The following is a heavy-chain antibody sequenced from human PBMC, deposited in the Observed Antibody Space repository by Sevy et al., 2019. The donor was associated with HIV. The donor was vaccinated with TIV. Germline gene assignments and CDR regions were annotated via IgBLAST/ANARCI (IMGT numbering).Heavy chain of an antibody. D-gene: IGHD3-16*02. V-gene: IGHV3-30*02. CDR3: ANYQPTPIYYYYMDV. CDR1: GFTFSSYG. CDR2: IRYDGSNK. J-gene: IGHJ6*03. Sequence: GGSLRLSCAASGFTFSSYGMHWVRQAPGKGLEWVAFIRYDGSNKYYADSVKGRFTISRDNSKNTLYLQLNSLRAEDTAVYYCANYQPTPIYYYYMDVWGKGTTVTVSS.